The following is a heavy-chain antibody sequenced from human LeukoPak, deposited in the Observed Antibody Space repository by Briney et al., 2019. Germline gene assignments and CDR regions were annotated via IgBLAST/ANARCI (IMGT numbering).Heavy chain of an antibody. J-gene: IGHJ4*02. V-gene: IGHV4-59*01. D-gene: IGHD3-16*01. CDR1: GGSISSYY. CDR3: TRGAGWLIDY. Sequence: PSETLSLTCTVSGGSISSYYWSWIRQPPGKGLEWIGYFYNSGRSTYNPSLKSRVTISADTSKNHFSLKLNSVTTADTAVYYCTRGAGWLIDYWGQGILVTDSS. CDR2: FYNSGRS.